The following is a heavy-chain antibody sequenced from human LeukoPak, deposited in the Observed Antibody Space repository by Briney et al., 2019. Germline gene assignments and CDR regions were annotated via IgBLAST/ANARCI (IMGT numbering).Heavy chain of an antibody. CDR1: GFTFRNYA. J-gene: IGHJ4*02. CDR3: AKWGDYDILTGYYVSDF. D-gene: IGHD3-9*01. Sequence: GASLRLSCAASGFTFRNYAMSWVRQAPGKGLEWVSAITGSGATTYYADSVKGRFTISRDNSKNTLYVEMNTLRAEDTAVYYCAKWGDYDILTGYYVSDFWGQGTLVTVSP. CDR2: ITGSGATT. V-gene: IGHV3-23*01.